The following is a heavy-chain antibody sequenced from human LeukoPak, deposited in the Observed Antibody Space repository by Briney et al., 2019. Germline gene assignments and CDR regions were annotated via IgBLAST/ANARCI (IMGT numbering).Heavy chain of an antibody. CDR2: ISAYNGNT. CDR1: GYTFTSYG. J-gene: IGHJ5*02. D-gene: IGHD6-13*01. CDR3: ARDPQQQLMENYNWFDP. V-gene: IGHV1-18*01. Sequence: ASVKVSCKASGYTFTSYGISWVRQAPGQGLEWMGWISAYNGNTNYAQKLQGRVTMTTDTSTSTAYMELRSLRSDDTAVYYCARDPQQQLMENYNWFDPWGQGTLVTVSS.